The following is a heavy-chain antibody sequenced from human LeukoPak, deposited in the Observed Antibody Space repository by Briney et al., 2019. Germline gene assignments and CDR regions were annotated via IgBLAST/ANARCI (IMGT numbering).Heavy chain of an antibody. CDR3: AGAFDWLLPDDY. Sequence: GGSLRLSCAASGFTFSDYHMSWIRQAPGKGLEWVSYISASSTDIHYPDSVKGRFTISRDNAKNSLYLQMNSLRAEDTAVYYCAGAFDWLLPDDYWGQGTLVTVSS. D-gene: IGHD3-9*01. J-gene: IGHJ4*02. CDR1: GFTFSDYH. V-gene: IGHV3-11*01. CDR2: ISASSTDI.